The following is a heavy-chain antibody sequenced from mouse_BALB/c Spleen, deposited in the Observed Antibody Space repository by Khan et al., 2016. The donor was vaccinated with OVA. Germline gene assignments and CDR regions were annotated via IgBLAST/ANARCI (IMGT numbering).Heavy chain of an antibody. J-gene: IGHJ4*01. CDR3: VRSPLLLQYAMDY. D-gene: IGHD2-3*01. CDR1: GFSLSSSGMS. Sequence: QVTLKESGPGILQPSQTLSLTCSFSGFSLSSSGMSVSWIRQPSGKGLEWLAHIYWDDDKRYNPSLKSRLTISRETSRNQVFLKITSVDTADTATCYYVRSPLLLQYAMDYWGQGTSVTVSS. V-gene: IGHV8-12*01. CDR2: IYWDDDK.